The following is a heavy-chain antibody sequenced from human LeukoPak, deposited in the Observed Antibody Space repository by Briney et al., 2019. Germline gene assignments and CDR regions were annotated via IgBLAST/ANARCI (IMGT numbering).Heavy chain of an antibody. J-gene: IGHJ4*02. Sequence: SETLSLTCTVSGDSISSNDYYWVWIRQPPGKGLEWVGSISSSETTYYNPSLKSRVTISVDTSKNEFSLKERSVTVADTAIYFCARQDVRGGTYFTLYWGQGTLVTVSS. CDR1: GDSISSNDYY. D-gene: IGHD1-26*01. CDR3: ARQDVRGGTYFTLY. V-gene: IGHV4-39*01. CDR2: ISSSETT.